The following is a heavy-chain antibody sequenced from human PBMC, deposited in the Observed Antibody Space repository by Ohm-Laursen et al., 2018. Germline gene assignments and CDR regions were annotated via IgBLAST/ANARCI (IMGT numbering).Heavy chain of an antibody. J-gene: IGHJ3*02. CDR3: ARLYCGGGSCYSGDSFDI. Sequence: SLRLSCSASGFTFSSYGLNWVRQAPGKGLEWVSYISSSSTPINYADSVRGRFTISRDNAKNSLYLQMNSLRAEDTAVYYCARLYCGGGSCYSGDSFDIWGQGTMVTVSS. V-gene: IGHV3-48*01. D-gene: IGHD2-15*01. CDR2: ISSSSTPI. CDR1: GFTFSSYG.